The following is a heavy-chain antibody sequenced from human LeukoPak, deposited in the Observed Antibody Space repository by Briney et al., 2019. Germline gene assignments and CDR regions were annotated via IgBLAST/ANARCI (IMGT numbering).Heavy chain of an antibody. CDR3: ARDRGSSWPYDAFDI. J-gene: IGHJ3*02. D-gene: IGHD6-13*01. CDR1: GGSISSYY. CDR2: IYYSGST. V-gene: IGHV4-59*01. Sequence: SETLSLTCTVSGGSISSYYWSWIRQPPGKGLEWIGYIYYSGSTNYNPSLKSRVTISVDTSKNQFSLKLSSVTAADTAVYYCARDRGSSWPYDAFDIWGQGTMVTVSS.